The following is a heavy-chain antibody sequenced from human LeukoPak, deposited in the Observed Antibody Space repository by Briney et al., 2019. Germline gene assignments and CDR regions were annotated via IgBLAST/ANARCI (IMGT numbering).Heavy chain of an antibody. CDR2: ISGSGGST. CDR3: VPLYHGGVAY. CDR1: GFTFSSYA. J-gene: IGHJ4*02. Sequence: WGSLRLSCAASGFTFSSYALSWVRQAPGRGLEWVSTISGSGGSTYYADSVKGRFTISRDNSKNTLYLQVRSLRAEDTAVYYCVPLYHGGVAYWGQGTLVTVSS. D-gene: IGHD3-16*02. V-gene: IGHV3-23*01.